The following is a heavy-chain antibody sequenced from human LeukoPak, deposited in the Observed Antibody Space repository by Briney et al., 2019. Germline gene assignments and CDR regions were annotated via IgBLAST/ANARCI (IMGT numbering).Heavy chain of an antibody. CDR1: GFTFSSYS. CDR2: ISSSSSTI. J-gene: IGHJ4*02. Sequence: PGGSLRLSCAASGFTFSSYSMNWVRQAPGKGLEWVSYISSSSSTIYYADSVKGRFTISRDSAKNSLYLQMNSLRAEDTAVYYCARDSPTVVTPIPLDYWGQGTLVTVSS. V-gene: IGHV3-48*01. CDR3: ARDSPTVVTPIPLDY. D-gene: IGHD4-23*01.